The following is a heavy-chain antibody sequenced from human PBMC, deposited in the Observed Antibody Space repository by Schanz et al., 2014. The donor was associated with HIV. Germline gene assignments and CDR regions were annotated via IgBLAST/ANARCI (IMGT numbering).Heavy chain of an antibody. Sequence: VQLVESGGGVVQPGRSLRLSCAASGFSFSNFGMHWVRQAPGKGLEWLSYISVNGATREYADSVKGRFTISRDNARTSLYLQMNNLRAEDTAVYYCARDRLHPGNGMDVWGQGTTVTVS. CDR2: ISVNGATR. D-gene: IGHD4-4*01. J-gene: IGHJ6*02. CDR3: ARDRLHPGNGMDV. CDR1: GFSFSNFG. V-gene: IGHV3-48*04.